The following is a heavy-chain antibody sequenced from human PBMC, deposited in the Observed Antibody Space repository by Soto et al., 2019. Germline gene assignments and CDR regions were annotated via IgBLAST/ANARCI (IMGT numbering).Heavy chain of an antibody. J-gene: IGHJ4*02. CDR3: AKDPTVSLRGSDH. V-gene: IGHV3-23*01. CDR2: ISYSGTMT. CDR1: GFSFSSYA. Sequence: GGSLRLSCAASGFSFSSYAMTWVRQAPGKGLEWVSTISYSGTMTYYADSVKGRFTISRDNSKNTLYLQMTRLRDEDTAVYYCAKDPTVSLRGSDHWGQGNLVTVSS. D-gene: IGHD4-17*01.